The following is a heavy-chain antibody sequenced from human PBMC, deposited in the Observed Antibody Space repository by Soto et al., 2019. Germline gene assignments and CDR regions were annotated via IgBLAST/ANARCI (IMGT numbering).Heavy chain of an antibody. D-gene: IGHD2-2*01. CDR1: GFTFSSYA. V-gene: IGHV3-23*01. CDR3: AKAGGYCSSTSCYELGDYYYYYMDV. Sequence: GGSLRLSCAASGFTFSSYAMSWVRQAPGKGLEWVSAISGSGGSTYYADSVKGRFTISRDNSKNTLYLQMNSLRAEDTAVYYCAKAGGYCSSTSCYELGDYYYYYMDVWGKGTTVTVSS. J-gene: IGHJ6*03. CDR2: ISGSGGST.